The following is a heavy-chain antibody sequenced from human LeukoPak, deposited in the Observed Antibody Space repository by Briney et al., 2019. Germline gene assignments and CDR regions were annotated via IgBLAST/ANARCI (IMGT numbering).Heavy chain of an antibody. CDR3: ARVAGDCGGDCYSNYFAY. J-gene: IGHJ4*02. CDR2: IYYSGST. D-gene: IGHD2-21*02. V-gene: IGHV4-59*08. CDR1: GGSISSYY. Sequence: SETLSLTCTVSGGSISSYYWSWIRQPPGKGLEWIGYIYYSGSTNYNPSLKSRVTISVDTSKNQFSLKLSSVTAADTAVYYCARVAGDCGGDCYSNYFAYWGQGTLVTVSS.